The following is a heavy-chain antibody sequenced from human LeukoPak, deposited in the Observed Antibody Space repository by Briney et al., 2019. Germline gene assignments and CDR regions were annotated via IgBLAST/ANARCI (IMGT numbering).Heavy chain of an antibody. D-gene: IGHD2-15*01. CDR3: ASTKVVSAFDI. J-gene: IGHJ3*02. CDR1: GDSISSYY. Sequence: SETLSLTCTVSGDSISSYYWSWIRQAPGKGLEWIGYIYYSGSTNYNPSLKSRVTISVDTSKNQFSLKLSSVTAADTAVYYCASTKVVSAFDIWGQGTMVTVSS. V-gene: IGHV4-59*01. CDR2: IYYSGST.